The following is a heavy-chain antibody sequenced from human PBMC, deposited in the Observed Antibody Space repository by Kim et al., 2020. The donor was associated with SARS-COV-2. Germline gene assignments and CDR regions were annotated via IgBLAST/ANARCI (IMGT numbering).Heavy chain of an antibody. V-gene: IGHV4-39*07. Sequence: SETLSLTCTVSGGSISSSSYYWGWIRQPPGKGLEWIGSIYYSGSTYYNPSLKSRVTISVDTSKNQFSLKLSSVTAADTAVYYCARVNSSGWYKAGWFDPWGQGTLVTVSS. CDR1: GGSISSSSYY. D-gene: IGHD6-19*01. J-gene: IGHJ5*02. CDR2: IYYSGST. CDR3: ARVNSSGWYKAGWFDP.